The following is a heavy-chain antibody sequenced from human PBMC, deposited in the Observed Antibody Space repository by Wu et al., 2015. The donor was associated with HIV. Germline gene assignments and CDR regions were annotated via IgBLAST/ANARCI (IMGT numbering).Heavy chain of an antibody. Sequence: QLQLVQSGAEVKKSGASVKVSCKASGYTFTNHDIHWVRQAPGQGLEWIGWISAYNGNTNSAEKLQDRVTMTRDTFTSTAYMELRSLRSDDTAVYYCASGDGNNLNYWGQGTLVTVSS. CDR1: GYTFTNHD. D-gene: IGHD5-24*01. V-gene: IGHV1-18*01. CDR2: ISAYNGNT. CDR3: ASGDGNNLNY. J-gene: IGHJ4*02.